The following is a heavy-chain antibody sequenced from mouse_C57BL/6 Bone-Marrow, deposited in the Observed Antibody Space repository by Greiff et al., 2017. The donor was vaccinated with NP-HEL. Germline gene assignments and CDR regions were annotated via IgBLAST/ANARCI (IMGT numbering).Heavy chain of an antibody. CDR3: ARDYGSSYRFFDY. CDR1: GYAFSSSW. Sequence: QVQLQQSGPELVKPGASVKISCKASGYAFSSSWMNWVKQRPGKGLEWIGRIYPGDGDTNYNGKFKGKATLTADKSSSTAYMQLSSLTSDDSAVYFCARDYGSSYRFFDYWGQGTTLTVSS. V-gene: IGHV1-82*01. J-gene: IGHJ2*01. D-gene: IGHD1-1*01. CDR2: IYPGDGDT.